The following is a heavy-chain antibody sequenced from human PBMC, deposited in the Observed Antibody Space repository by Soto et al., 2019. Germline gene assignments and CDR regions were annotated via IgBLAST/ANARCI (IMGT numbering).Heavy chain of an antibody. CDR1: GGSISSGDYY. CDR2: IYSSGST. D-gene: IGHD3-22*01. V-gene: IGHV4-31*03. Sequence: QVQLQESGPGLVKPSQTLSLTCTVSGGSISSGDYYWSWIRHHPGKGLEWIGYIYSSGSTYYNPSLRSRVTMSADTSKNQFSLRLSFVTAADTAVYYCVRDYDYDTSRNDAFDIWGQGTMVTVSS. J-gene: IGHJ3*02. CDR3: VRDYDYDTSRNDAFDI.